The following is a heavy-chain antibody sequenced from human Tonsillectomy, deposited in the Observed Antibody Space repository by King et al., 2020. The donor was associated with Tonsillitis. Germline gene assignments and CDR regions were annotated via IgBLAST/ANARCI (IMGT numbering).Heavy chain of an antibody. J-gene: IGHJ4*02. Sequence: VQLVQSGGGVVQPGRSLRLSCAASGFTFSSYGMHWVRQAPGKGLVWGAVISYDGRNKYYADSVKGRFTISRDNSKNTLYLQMNSLRAEDTAVYYCAKGSRNYYDFWSGYPDYWGQGTLVTVSS. CDR3: AKGSRNYYDFWSGYPDY. V-gene: IGHV3-30*18. D-gene: IGHD3-3*01. CDR1: GFTFSSYG. CDR2: ISYDGRNK.